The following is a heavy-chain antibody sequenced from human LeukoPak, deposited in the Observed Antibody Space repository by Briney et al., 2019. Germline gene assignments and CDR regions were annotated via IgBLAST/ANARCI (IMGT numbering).Heavy chain of an antibody. CDR3: ARDLAYSRLDY. Sequence: GRSLRLSCAASGFTFSSYGMHWVRQAPGKGLEWVASINPDGNKKYSADSVKGRFTISRDNAENSLYLQMNSLRVEDTAFYYCARDLAYSRLDYWGQGMLVTVSS. V-gene: IGHV3-7*01. CDR2: INPDGNKK. J-gene: IGHJ4*02. D-gene: IGHD5-18*01. CDR1: GFTFSSYG.